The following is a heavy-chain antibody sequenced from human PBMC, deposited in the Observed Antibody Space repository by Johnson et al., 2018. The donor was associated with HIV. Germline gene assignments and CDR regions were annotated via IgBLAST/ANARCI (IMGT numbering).Heavy chain of an antibody. Sequence: QMLLVESGGGLIQPGRSLRLSCAASGFTFSSYAMHWVRQAPGKGLEWVAVISYDGSNKYYADSVKGRFTISRDNSKNTLYLQMNSLRAEDTAVYYCARAHNWHSDAFDIWGQGTMVTVSS. D-gene: IGHD1/OR15-1a*01. CDR1: GFTFSSYA. CDR2: ISYDGSNK. V-gene: IGHV3-30-3*01. J-gene: IGHJ3*02. CDR3: ARAHNWHSDAFDI.